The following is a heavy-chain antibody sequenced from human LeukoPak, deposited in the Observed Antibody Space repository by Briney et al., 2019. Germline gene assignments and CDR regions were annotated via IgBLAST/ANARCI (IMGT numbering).Heavy chain of an antibody. D-gene: IGHD3-22*01. CDR2: ISYPRSYH. J-gene: IGHJ4*02. CDR1: GFTLSDYA. Sequence: GGSLRLSCAASGFTLSDYAMHWVRQAPGRGLERVALISYPRSYHYYIDSVKGRFTSSRDDSKNTFYLQTNSLRAEDTALYYCAREYSDSSGYYYGLDNWGQGTLVTVSS. V-gene: IGHV3-30-3*01. CDR3: AREYSDSSGYYYGLDN.